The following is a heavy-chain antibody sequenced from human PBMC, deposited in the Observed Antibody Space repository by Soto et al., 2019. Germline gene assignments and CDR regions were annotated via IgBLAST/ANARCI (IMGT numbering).Heavy chain of an antibody. D-gene: IGHD6-19*01. CDR3: ARQARYSSGRYNFDY. CDR1: GYSFTSYW. V-gene: IGHV5-51*01. J-gene: IGHJ4*02. Sequence: GESLKISCKGSGYSFTSYWIGWVRQMPGKGLEWMGIIYPGDSDTRYSPSFQGQVTISADKSISTAYLQWSSLKASDTAMYYCARQARYSSGRYNFDYWGQGTLVTVSS. CDR2: IYPGDSDT.